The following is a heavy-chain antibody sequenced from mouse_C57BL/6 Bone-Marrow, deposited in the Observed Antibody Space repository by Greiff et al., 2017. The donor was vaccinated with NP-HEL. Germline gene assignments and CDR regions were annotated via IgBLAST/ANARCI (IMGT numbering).Heavy chain of an antibody. CDR1: GFTFTDYY. D-gene: IGHD2-4*01. J-gene: IGHJ3*01. V-gene: IGHV7-3*01. CDR3: ARSIYDYDPYFAY. Sequence: EVHLVESGGGLVQPGGSLSLSCAASGFTFTDYYMSWVRQPPGKALEWLGFIRNKAHGYKTAYSASVKGRFTIARDNSQSILYLQMNALRAEDSATYYCARSIYDYDPYFAYWGQGTLVTVSA. CDR2: IRNKAHGYKT.